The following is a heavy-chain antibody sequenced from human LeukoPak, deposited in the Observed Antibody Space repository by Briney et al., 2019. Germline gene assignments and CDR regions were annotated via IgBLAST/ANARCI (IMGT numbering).Heavy chain of an antibody. CDR3: ARESYSSSWYSHPNWFDP. D-gene: IGHD6-13*01. V-gene: IGHV4-39*07. J-gene: IGHJ5*02. Sequence: PSETLSLTCTVSGGSISSSSYYWGWIRQPPGKGLEWIGSIYYSGSTYYNPSLKSRVTISVDTSKNQFSLKLSSVTAADTAVYYCARESYSSSWYSHPNWFDPGAREPWSPSPQ. CDR2: IYYSGST. CDR1: GGSISSSSYY.